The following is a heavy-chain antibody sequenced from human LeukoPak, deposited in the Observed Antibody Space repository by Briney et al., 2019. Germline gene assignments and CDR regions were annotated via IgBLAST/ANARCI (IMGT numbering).Heavy chain of an antibody. Sequence: GGFLRLSCAASGFTFSDYYMSWIRQAPGKGLEWVSYISSSGSTIYYADSVKGRFTISRDNAKNSLYLQMNSLRAEDTAVYYCASVSGADSNGYYDWFDPWGQGTLVTVSS. CDR2: ISSSGSTI. CDR3: ASVSGADSNGYYDWFDP. D-gene: IGHD3-22*01. J-gene: IGHJ5*02. V-gene: IGHV3-11*01. CDR1: GFTFSDYY.